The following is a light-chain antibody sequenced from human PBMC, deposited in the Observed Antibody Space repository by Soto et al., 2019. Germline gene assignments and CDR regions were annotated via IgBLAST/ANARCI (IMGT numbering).Light chain of an antibody. V-gene: IGKV1-5*03. CDR1: QAISSW. CDR3: QQYNSHPYT. J-gene: IGKJ2*01. CDR2: KAS. Sequence: DIQMTQSPSTLSASVGDRVTIACRASQAISSWLAWYQQKPGRAPNVLIHKASHLQTGVPSRFSGSGYRTDFNLNISSLQPDDSATYYCQQYNSHPYTFGQGTRLEIK.